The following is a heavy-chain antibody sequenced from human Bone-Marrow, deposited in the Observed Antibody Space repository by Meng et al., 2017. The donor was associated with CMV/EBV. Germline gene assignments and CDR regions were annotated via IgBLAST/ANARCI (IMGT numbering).Heavy chain of an antibody. J-gene: IGHJ6*02. V-gene: IGHV3-21*01. CDR2: ISSSSSYI. CDR3: ARDPTPYYDFWSGYYSDYYYYGMDV. CDR1: GFTFSSYD. D-gene: IGHD3-3*01. Sequence: GESLKISCAASGFTFSSYDMHWVRQAPGKGLEWVSSISSSSSYIYYADSVKGRFTISRDNAKNSLYLQMNSLRAEDTAVYYCARDPTPYYDFWSGYYSDYYYYGMDVWGQGTTVTVSS.